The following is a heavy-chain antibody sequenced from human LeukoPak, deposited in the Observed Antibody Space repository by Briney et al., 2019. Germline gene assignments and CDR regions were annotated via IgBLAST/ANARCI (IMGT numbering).Heavy chain of an antibody. D-gene: IGHD2-2*01. V-gene: IGHV1-69*02. CDR1: GGTFSSYT. J-gene: IGHJ3*02. CDR2: IIPILGIA. Sequence: SVKVSCKASGGTFSSYTIGWVRQAPGQGLEWMGRIIPILGIANYAQKFQGRVTITADKSTSTAYMELSSLRSEDTAVYYCARAHCSSTSCLTGPFDIWGQGTMVTVSS. CDR3: ARAHCSSTSCLTGPFDI.